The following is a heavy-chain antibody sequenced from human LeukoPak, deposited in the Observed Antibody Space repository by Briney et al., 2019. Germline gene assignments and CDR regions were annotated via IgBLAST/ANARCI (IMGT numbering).Heavy chain of an antibody. CDR3: ARAPPLYSSGWYPH. CDR2: INPNSGGT. D-gene: IGHD6-19*01. J-gene: IGHJ4*02. Sequence: ASVKVSCKASGYTFTGYYMHWVRQAPGQGLEWMGWINPNSGGTNYAQKFQGRVTMTRDTSISIAYMELSRLRSDDTAVYYCARAPPLYSSGWYPHWGQGTLVTVSS. V-gene: IGHV1-2*02. CDR1: GYTFTGYY.